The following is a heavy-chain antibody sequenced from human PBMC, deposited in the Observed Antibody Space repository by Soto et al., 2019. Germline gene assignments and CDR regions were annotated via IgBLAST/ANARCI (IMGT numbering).Heavy chain of an antibody. J-gene: IGHJ4*02. CDR3: AKSTYNGYPFDY. V-gene: IGHV3-30*18. CDR2: ISYDGSNK. Sequence: QVQLVESGGGVVQPGRSLRLSCAASGFTFSSYGMHWVRQAPGKGLEWVAVISYDGSNKYYADSVKGRFTISRDNSENTLYLQMNSLRAEDTAVYYCAKSTYNGYPFDYWGQGTLVTVSS. CDR1: GFTFSSYG. D-gene: IGHD5-12*01.